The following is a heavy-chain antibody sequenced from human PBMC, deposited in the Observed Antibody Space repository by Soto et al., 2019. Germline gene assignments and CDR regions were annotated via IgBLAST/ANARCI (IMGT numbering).Heavy chain of an antibody. D-gene: IGHD3-10*01. CDR2: IYHSGTT. CDR3: GRRGDGSGSLDY. CDR1: GGSISSSIW. Sequence: QVQLQESGPGLVKPPGTLSLTCGVSGGSISSSIWWSWVRLPPGKGLEWIGEIYHSGTTNFNPSLKSRVTISVDKSKIQFSLKMSSLTAADTAVYYCGRRGDGSGSLDYWGQGTLVTVFS. V-gene: IGHV4-4*03. J-gene: IGHJ4*02.